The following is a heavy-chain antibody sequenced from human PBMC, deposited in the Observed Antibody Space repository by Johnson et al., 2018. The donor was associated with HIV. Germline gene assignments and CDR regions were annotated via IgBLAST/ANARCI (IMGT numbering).Heavy chain of an antibody. CDR3: TTAIPRSTTVITTPDAFDI. CDR2: IKSKTDGGTT. D-gene: IGHD4-17*01. Sequence: EVQLVESGGGLVQPGGSLRLSCAASGFTFSNAWMSWVRQAPGKGLEWVGRIKSKTDGGTTDYAAPVKGRFTISRDDSKNTLYMQMNSLKTEDTAVYYCTTAIPRSTTVITTPDAFDIWGQGTMVTVSS. V-gene: IGHV3-15*01. J-gene: IGHJ3*02. CDR1: GFTFSNAW.